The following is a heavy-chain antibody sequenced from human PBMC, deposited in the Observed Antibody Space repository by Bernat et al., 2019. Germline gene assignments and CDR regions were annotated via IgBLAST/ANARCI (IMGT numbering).Heavy chain of an antibody. D-gene: IGHD3-10*01. CDR1: GFTFSSYE. V-gene: IGHV3-48*03. J-gene: IGHJ4*02. CDR3: ARGTYYYGSGVDY. CDR2: ISSSGSTI. Sequence: VQLVESGGGLVQPGGSLRLSCAASGFTFSSYEMNWVRQAPGKGLEWVSYISSSGSTIYYADSVKGRFTISRDNAKNSLYLQMNSLRAEDTAVYYCARGTYYYGSGVDYWGQGTLVTVSS.